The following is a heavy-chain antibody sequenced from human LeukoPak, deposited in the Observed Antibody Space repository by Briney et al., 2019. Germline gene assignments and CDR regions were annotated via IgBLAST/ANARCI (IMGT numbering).Heavy chain of an antibody. D-gene: IGHD2-2*01. V-gene: IGHV3-23*01. Sequence: TGGSLRLSCAASGFTFSSYAMSWVRQAPGKGLEWVSAISGSGGSTYYADSVKGRFTISRGNSKNTLYLQMNSLRAEDTAVYYCAKHKPIVVVPAATHNDYWGQGTLVTVSS. CDR1: GFTFSSYA. CDR3: AKHKPIVVVPAATHNDY. J-gene: IGHJ4*02. CDR2: ISGSGGST.